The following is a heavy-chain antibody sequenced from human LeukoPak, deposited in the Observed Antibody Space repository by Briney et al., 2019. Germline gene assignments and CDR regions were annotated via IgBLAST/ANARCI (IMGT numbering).Heavy chain of an antibody. J-gene: IGHJ4*02. V-gene: IGHV3-21*01. CDR3: AREPRGYCSGGSCYPAFDF. D-gene: IGHD2-15*01. CDR2: ISSSSSYI. CDR1: GFTFSSYS. Sequence: GGSLRLSCAASGFTFSSYSMNWVRQAPGKGLEWGSSISSSSSYIYYADSVKGRFTISRDNAKNSLYLQMNSLRAEDTAVYYCAREPRGYCSGGSCYPAFDFWGQGTLVTVSS.